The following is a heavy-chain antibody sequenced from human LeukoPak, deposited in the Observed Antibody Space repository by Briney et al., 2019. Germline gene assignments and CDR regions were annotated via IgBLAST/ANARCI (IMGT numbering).Heavy chain of an antibody. Sequence: ASMKVSCKASGYTFTGYYMHWVRQAPGQGLEWMGWINPNSGGTNYAQKFQGRVTMTRDTSISTAYMELSRLRSDDTAVYYCAREATTGRAFDIWGQGTMVTVSS. CDR1: GYTFTGYY. CDR2: INPNSGGT. J-gene: IGHJ3*02. CDR3: AREATTGRAFDI. V-gene: IGHV1-2*02. D-gene: IGHD1-1*01.